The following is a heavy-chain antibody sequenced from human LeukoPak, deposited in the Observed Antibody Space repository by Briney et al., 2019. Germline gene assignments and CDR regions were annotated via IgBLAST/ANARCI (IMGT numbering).Heavy chain of an antibody. J-gene: IGHJ4*02. D-gene: IGHD6-13*01. CDR1: GYTFTDYY. V-gene: IGHV1-69-2*01. CDR3: ARVEPGIAADCYYH. Sequence: GASVKVSCKASGYTFTDYYMHWVQQAPGKGLEWMGRVDPEDGETIYAEKFQGRVTITADTSTDTAYMELSSLSAEDTAVYYCARVEPGIAADCYYHWGQGTLVTVSS. CDR2: VDPEDGET.